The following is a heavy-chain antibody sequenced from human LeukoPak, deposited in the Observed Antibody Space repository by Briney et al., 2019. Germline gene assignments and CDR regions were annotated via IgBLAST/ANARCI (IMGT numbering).Heavy chain of an antibody. D-gene: IGHD6-13*01. V-gene: IGHV3-30*02. CDR1: GFTFSSYG. J-gene: IGHJ4*02. Sequence: PGGSLRLSCAASGFTFSSYGMHWVRQAPGKGLEWVAFIRYDGSNKYYADSVKGRFTISRDNSKNTLHLQMNSLRAEDTAVYYCARDSSSSWQYWGQGTLVTVSS. CDR2: IRYDGSNK. CDR3: ARDSSSSWQY.